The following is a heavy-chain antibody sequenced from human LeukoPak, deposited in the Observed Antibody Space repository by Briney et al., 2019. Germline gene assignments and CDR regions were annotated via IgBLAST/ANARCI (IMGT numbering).Heavy chain of an antibody. CDR1: GDSVSSNSAA. CDR2: TYYRSKWYN. D-gene: IGHD1-14*01. CDR3: ARESRFPAPRTPNWFDP. J-gene: IGHJ5*02. Sequence: SQTLSLTCALSGDSVSSNSAAWNWIRQSPSRGLEWLGRTYYRSKWYNDYAVSVKSRITINPDTSKNQFSLQLNSVTPEDTAVYYCARESRFPAPRTPNWFDPWGQGTLVTVSS. V-gene: IGHV6-1*01.